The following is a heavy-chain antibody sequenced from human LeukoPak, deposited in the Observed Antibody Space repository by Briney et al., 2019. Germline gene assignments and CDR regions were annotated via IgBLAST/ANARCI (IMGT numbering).Heavy chain of an antibody. CDR3: ARDPHRATRDVWFDP. J-gene: IGHJ5*02. CDR1: GFTFSSYS. Sequence: GSLRLSCAASGFTFSSYSMNWVRQAPGKGLEWVSYISSSSSTIYYADSVKGRFTISRDNAKNSLYLQMNSLRAEDTAVYYCARDPHRATRDVWFDPWGQGTLVTVSS. CDR2: ISSSSSTI. V-gene: IGHV3-48*01. D-gene: IGHD1-26*01.